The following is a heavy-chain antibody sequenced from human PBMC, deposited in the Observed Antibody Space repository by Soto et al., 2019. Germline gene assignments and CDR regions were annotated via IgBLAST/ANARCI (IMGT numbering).Heavy chain of an antibody. CDR1: GGSVSSYY. V-gene: IGHV4-59*08. J-gene: IGHJ4*02. Sequence: SETLSLTCTVSGGSVSSYYWSWIRQPPGKGLEWIGYIYYSGSTNYNPSLKSRVTISVDTSKNQFSLKLSSVTAADTAVYYCARRYGVYFDYWGQGTLVTVSS. CDR2: IYYSGST. CDR3: ARRYGVYFDY. D-gene: IGHD4-17*01.